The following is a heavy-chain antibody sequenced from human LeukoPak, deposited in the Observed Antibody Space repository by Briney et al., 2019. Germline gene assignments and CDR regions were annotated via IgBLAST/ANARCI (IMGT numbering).Heavy chain of an antibody. CDR2: IYHSGST. CDR3: ARRFAGHFDY. J-gene: IGHJ4*02. Sequence: PSETLSLTCAVAGGSISSSNWWSWVRQPPGKGLEWIGEIYHSGSTYYNPSLKSRVTVSVDKSKNQFSLKLSSVTAADTAVYYCARRFAGHFDYWGQGPLVTVSS. CDR1: GGSISSSNW. V-gene: IGHV4-4*02. D-gene: IGHD3-10*01.